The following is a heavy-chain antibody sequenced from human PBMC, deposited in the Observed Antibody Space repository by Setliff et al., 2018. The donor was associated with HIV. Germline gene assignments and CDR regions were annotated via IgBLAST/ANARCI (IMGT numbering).Heavy chain of an antibody. CDR3: ARGQGSSGWFDP. V-gene: IGHV4-4*08. Sequence: PSETLSLTCTVSGGSITSHYWSWIRQTPGKGLEWIGSIYTSGTAHYNPSLGSRVTISVDTSKSQFSLKLSSVTAADTAVYYCARGQGSSGWFDPWGQGTLVTVSS. J-gene: IGHJ5*02. D-gene: IGHD2-15*01. CDR2: IYTSGTA. CDR1: GGSITSHY.